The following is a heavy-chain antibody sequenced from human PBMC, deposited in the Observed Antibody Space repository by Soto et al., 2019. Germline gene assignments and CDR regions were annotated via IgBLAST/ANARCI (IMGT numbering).Heavy chain of an antibody. D-gene: IGHD6-6*01. CDR2: TSGSGKDT. V-gene: IGHV3-21*01. J-gene: IGHJ6*02. CDR3: ARVHLVAGSAFYCAMDV. Sequence: GGSLRLSCVASGFDLTSSRMNWVRQAPGKGLEWVASTSGSGKDTFYRHSVKGRFAISRDSAGTSLFLRMDSVKVEDTAVYHCARVHLVAGSAFYCAMDVWGPGTAVTVSS. CDR1: GFDLTSSR.